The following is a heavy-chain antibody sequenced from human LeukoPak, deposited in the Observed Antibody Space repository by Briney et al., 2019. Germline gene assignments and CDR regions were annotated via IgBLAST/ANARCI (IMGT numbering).Heavy chain of an antibody. J-gene: IGHJ3*02. CDR2: ISSRDTTI. V-gene: IGHV3-11*01. Sequence: NPGGSLRLSCAASGFTFSDYYMSWIRQAPGKGLEWVSYISSRDTTINYADSVKGRFTISRDNAKNSLYLQMNSLRTEDTAVYFCARVGRGRAAAGFGAFDIWGQGTMVTVSS. D-gene: IGHD6-13*01. CDR1: GFTFSDYY. CDR3: ARVGRGRAAAGFGAFDI.